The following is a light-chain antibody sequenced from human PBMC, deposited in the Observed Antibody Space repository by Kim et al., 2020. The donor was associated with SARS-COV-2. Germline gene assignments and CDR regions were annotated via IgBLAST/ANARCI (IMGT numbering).Light chain of an antibody. V-gene: IGKV3-11*01. Sequence: LSPGERSTLSCSASQSVTSFLAWYQQRPGQAPSLLIYDAAKRATGIPARFSGSGSGTDFALTIYSLEPEDFAVYYCQHRSSWPLTFGGGTKVDIK. CDR3: QHRSSWPLT. CDR1: QSVTSF. CDR2: DAA. J-gene: IGKJ4*01.